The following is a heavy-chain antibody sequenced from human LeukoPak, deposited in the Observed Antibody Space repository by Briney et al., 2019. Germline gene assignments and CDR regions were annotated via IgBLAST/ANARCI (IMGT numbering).Heavy chain of an antibody. J-gene: IGHJ4*02. CDR3: AKDLPPTTVNYWGLSDY. CDR1: GFTFSSYA. Sequence: GGSLRLSCAVSGFTFSSYAMSWVRQAPGKGLEWVSAISASGGTTYYADSVKGRFTISRDNSKNTLYLQMNSLRAEDTAVYYCAKDLPPTTVNYWGLSDYWGQGTLVTVSS. V-gene: IGHV3-23*01. CDR2: ISASGGTT. D-gene: IGHD4-17*01.